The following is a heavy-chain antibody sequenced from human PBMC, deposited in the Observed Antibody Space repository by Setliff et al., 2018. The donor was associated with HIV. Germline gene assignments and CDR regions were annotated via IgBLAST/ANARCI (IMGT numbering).Heavy chain of an antibody. J-gene: IGHJ6*03. CDR1: GGSISGYY. CDR2: IFFTGNT. V-gene: IGHV4-59*01. D-gene: IGHD2-2*01. CDR3: ERGYCSSTTCYEDYYYMDV. Sequence: SETLSLTCTVSGGSISGYYWSWIRQPPGKGLEYIGSIFFTGNTIYNPSLKARVTLSVDMSKNQVFLRLSSVTAADTAVYYCERGYCSSTTCYEDYYYMDVWGKGSTVTVSS.